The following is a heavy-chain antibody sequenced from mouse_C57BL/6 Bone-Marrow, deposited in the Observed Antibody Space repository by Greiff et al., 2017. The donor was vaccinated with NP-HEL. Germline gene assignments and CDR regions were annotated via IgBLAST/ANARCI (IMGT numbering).Heavy chain of an antibody. Sequence: HVKQSGAELAKPGASVKLSCKASGYTFTSYWMHWVKQRPGQGLEWIGYINPSRGYTKYNQKFKDKATSNEDKSSSTAYMQLSSLAYEDSAVYSCARDPFAYWGQGTLVTVSA. CDR3: ARDPFAY. J-gene: IGHJ3*01. CDR2: INPSRGYT. CDR1: GYTFTSYW. V-gene: IGHV1-7*01.